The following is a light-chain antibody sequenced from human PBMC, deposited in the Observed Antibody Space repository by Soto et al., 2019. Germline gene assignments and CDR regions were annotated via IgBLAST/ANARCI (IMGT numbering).Light chain of an antibody. CDR3: CSFTTTNWRV. Sequence: QSVLTQPASVSGSPGQSITISCTGTSSDVGRYNYVSWYQQHPGKAPKLMIFDVSNRPPGVSNRFSVSKSGNTASLTISGLQAEDEADYYCCSFTTTNWRVFGGGTQLTVL. CDR1: SSDVGRYNY. J-gene: IGLJ7*01. CDR2: DVS. V-gene: IGLV2-14*01.